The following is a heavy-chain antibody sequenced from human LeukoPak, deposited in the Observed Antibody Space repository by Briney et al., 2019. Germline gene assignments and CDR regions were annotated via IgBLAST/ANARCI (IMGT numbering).Heavy chain of an antibody. J-gene: IGHJ4*02. V-gene: IGHV4-61*01. Sequence: PSETLSLTCTVSGVSVSSGSYYWSWIRQPPGKGLEWIGCISYSGSTNDNPSLRSRVTISVDTSKNQFSLKLSSVTAADTAVYYCARHIRAYGSGSYRAYSFDYWGQGTLVTVSS. CDR1: GVSVSSGSYY. CDR2: ISYSGST. CDR3: ARHIRAYGSGSYRAYSFDY. D-gene: IGHD3-10*01.